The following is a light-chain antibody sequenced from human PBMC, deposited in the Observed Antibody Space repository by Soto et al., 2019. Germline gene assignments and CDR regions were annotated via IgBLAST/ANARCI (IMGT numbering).Light chain of an antibody. CDR2: DAS. CDR1: HTVRNNY. CDR3: QQRGNWTLT. Sequence: VLTQSRVTLSLSQGERATLSCRASHTVRNNYLAWYQQKPGQAPRLLIYDASNRATGIPARLSGSGSGTDFTLTISSIEPEDFAVYYCQQRGNWTLTFGGGTKVEI. V-gene: IGKV3-11*01. J-gene: IGKJ4*01.